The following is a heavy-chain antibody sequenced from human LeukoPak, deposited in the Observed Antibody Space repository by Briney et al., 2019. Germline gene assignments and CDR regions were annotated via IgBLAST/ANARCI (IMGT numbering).Heavy chain of an antibody. CDR1: GGTFSSYA. D-gene: IGHD5-18*01. CDR2: ITVMSGTA. V-gene: IGHV1-69*05. J-gene: IGHJ4*02. Sequence: GASVKVSCKASGGTFSSYAIAWVRQAPGQGLEWMGRITVMSGTANYAQKFQDRVTITTDESTRTSYMEVSSLRSEDTAVYFCATELRGYSFGYDYWGQGTLVTVSS. CDR3: ATELRGYSFGYDY.